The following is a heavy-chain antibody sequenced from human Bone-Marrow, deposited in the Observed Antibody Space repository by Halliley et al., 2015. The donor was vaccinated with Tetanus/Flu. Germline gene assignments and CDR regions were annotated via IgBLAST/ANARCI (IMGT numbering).Heavy chain of an antibody. CDR2: IYPHDSDT. J-gene: IGHJ4*02. Sequence: EVQLVQSGAEVKKPGDSLKISCKGSDFSFARNWIGWVRQMPGKGLEWMGNIYPHDSDTRCSPSFQGQVTISADTSISTAFLQWSSLKASDTAMYYCARRGSSGYFSFWGQGTLVTVSS. CDR3: ARRGSSGYFSF. CDR1: DFSFARNW. D-gene: IGHD3-22*01. V-gene: IGHV5-51*01.